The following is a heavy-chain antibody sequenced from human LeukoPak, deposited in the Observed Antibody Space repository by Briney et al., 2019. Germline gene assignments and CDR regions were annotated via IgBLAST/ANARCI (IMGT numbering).Heavy chain of an antibody. J-gene: IGHJ6*02. CDR3: ARGRQWPVYDDGMDV. Sequence: ASVKVSCKASGYTFTGYYMHWVRQAPGQGLEWMGRINPNSGGTNYAQKFQGRVTMTRGTSISTAYMELSRLRSDDTAVYYCARGRQWPVYDDGMDVWGQGTTVTVSS. CDR1: GYTFTGYY. D-gene: IGHD6-19*01. V-gene: IGHV1-2*06. CDR2: INPNSGGT.